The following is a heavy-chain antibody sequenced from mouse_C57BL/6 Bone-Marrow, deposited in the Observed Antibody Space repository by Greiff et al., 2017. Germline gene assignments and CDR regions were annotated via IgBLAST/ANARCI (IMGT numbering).Heavy chain of an antibody. Sequence: VQLQQSGAELVRPGASVKLSCTASGFNIKDDYMHWVKRRPEQGLEWIGWIDPENGDTEYASKFQGKATITADTSSNTAYLQLSSLTSEDTAVYYCTTPVYSNSLWGQGTTLTVSS. CDR3: TTPVYSNSL. V-gene: IGHV14-4*01. D-gene: IGHD2-5*01. CDR2: IDPENGDT. CDR1: GFNIKDDY. J-gene: IGHJ2*01.